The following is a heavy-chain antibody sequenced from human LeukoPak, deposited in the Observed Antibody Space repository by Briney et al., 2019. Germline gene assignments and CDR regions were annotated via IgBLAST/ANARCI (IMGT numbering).Heavy chain of an antibody. CDR1: GFSLSTSGVG. CDR3: AHLADFWSGYFYFDY. D-gene: IGHD3-3*01. V-gene: IGHV2-5*01. CDR2: IYWNDDN. J-gene: IGHJ4*02. Sequence: SGPTLVNPTQTLTLTCTFSGFSLSTSGVGVGWIRQPPGKALEWLALIYWNDDNRHSPSLKSRLTITKDTSKNQLVLTMTNMDPVDTATYYCAHLADFWSGYFYFDYWGQGTLVTVSS.